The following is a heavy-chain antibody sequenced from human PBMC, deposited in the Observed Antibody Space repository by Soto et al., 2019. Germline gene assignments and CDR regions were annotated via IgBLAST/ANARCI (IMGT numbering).Heavy chain of an antibody. CDR1: GGTFSSYA. V-gene: IGHV1-69*13. Sequence: GASVKFSCKASGGTFSSYAISWVRQAPGQGLEWMGGIIPIFGTANYAQKFQGRVTITADESTSTAYMELSGLRSEDTAVYYCARESRYCSGGSCYFLPGIDYWGQGTLVTVSS. D-gene: IGHD2-15*01. J-gene: IGHJ4*02. CDR2: IIPIFGTA. CDR3: ARESRYCSGGSCYFLPGIDY.